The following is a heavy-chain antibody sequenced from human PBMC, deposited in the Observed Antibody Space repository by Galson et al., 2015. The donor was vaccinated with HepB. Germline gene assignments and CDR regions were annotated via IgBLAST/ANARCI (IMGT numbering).Heavy chain of an antibody. CDR3: ARNPSGYYYPDYFDY. J-gene: IGHJ4*02. CDR1: GFTVSSNY. Sequence: SLRLSCAASGFTVSSNYMSWVRQAPGKGLEWVSVIYSGGTTYYADSVKGRFTISRHNSKNTLYLQMNSLRAEDTAVYYCARNPSGYYYPDYFDYWGQGTLVTVS. D-gene: IGHD1-26*01. V-gene: IGHV3-53*04. CDR2: IYSGGTT.